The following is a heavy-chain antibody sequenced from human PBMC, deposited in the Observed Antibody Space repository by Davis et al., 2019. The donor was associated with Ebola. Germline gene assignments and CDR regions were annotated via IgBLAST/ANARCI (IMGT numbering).Heavy chain of an antibody. Sequence: MPSETLSLTCAVYGGSFSGYYWSWIRQPPGKGLEWIGYIYYSGSTNYNPSLKSRVAISVDTSKNQFSLKLSSVTAADTAVYYCARLTKMWGQGTLVTVSS. V-gene: IGHV4-34*01. D-gene: IGHD3-9*01. J-gene: IGHJ4*02. CDR2: IYYSGST. CDR1: GGSFSGYY. CDR3: ARLTKM.